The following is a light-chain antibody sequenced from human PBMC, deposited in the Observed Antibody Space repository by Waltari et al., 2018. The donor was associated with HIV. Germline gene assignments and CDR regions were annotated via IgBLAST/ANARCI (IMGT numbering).Light chain of an antibody. Sequence: ETVMTQSPASLSVSPGERVTLSCRASQSVSSKLTWYQQKPGQAPRLLIYGASSRATGIPARFSGSGSGTEFTLTISSLRSEDSAVYYCQQYYNWPLTFGGGTKVEIK. J-gene: IGKJ4*01. CDR1: QSVSSK. V-gene: IGKV3-15*01. CDR3: QQYYNWPLT. CDR2: GAS.